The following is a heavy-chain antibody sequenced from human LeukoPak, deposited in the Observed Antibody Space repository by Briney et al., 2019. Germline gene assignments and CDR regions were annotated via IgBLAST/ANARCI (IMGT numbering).Heavy chain of an antibody. Sequence: GGSLRLSCADSGFTFNSYWMGWVRQTPGKGLEWVANIKHDGSEKYCVDSVEGRFTISRDNAKNSLFLQMNSLRAEDTAVYYCARDSGHTGYDLLDYWGQGTLVTVSS. CDR3: ARDSGHTGYDLLDY. D-gene: IGHD5-12*01. CDR1: GFTFNSYW. V-gene: IGHV3-7*01. CDR2: IKHDGSEK. J-gene: IGHJ4*02.